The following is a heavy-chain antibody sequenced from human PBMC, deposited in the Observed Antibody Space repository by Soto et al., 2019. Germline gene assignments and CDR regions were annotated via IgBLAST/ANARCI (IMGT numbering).Heavy chain of an antibody. CDR2: INHSGST. V-gene: IGHV4-34*01. D-gene: IGHD2-21*02. Sequence: SETLSLTCAVYGGSFSGYYWSWIRQPPGKGLEWIGEINHSGSTNYNPSLKSRVTISVDTSKNQSSLKLSSVTAADTAVYYCANLDPTIVVVTATDYWGQGTLVTVSS. J-gene: IGHJ4*02. CDR1: GGSFSGYY. CDR3: ANLDPTIVVVTATDY.